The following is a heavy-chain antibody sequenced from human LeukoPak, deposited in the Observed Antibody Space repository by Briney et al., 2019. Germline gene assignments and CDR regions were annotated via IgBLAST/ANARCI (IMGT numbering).Heavy chain of an antibody. Sequence: GGSLRLSCAASGFTFSGSALHWVRQASGKGLEWVGRIRSTANGYATAYAASVKGRFTISRDDSKNTVYLQMDSLKTEDTAVYYCTGNYYGSGSYALTFFDYWGQGTLVAVSS. CDR2: IRSTANGYAT. D-gene: IGHD3-10*01. CDR3: TGNYYGSGSYALTFFDY. J-gene: IGHJ4*02. CDR1: GFTFSGSA. V-gene: IGHV3-73*01.